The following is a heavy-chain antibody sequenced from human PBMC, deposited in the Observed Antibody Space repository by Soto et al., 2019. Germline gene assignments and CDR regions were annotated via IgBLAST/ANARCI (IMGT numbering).Heavy chain of an antibody. J-gene: IGHJ6*02. D-gene: IGHD2-15*01. CDR3: ASEYCSGGSCYCYGMDV. Sequence: QVQLVESGGGVVQPGRSLRLSCAASGFTFSSYGMHWVRQAPGKGLEWVAGIWYDGSNKYSADSVKVRFTISRDNSTTTLYLQMNSLRAEATAVYYCASEYCSGGSCYCYGMDVWGQGTTVTVSS. V-gene: IGHV3-33*01. CDR1: GFTFSSYG. CDR2: IWYDGSNK.